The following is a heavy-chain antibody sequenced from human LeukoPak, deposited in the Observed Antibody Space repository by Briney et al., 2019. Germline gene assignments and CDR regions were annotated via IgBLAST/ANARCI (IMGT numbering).Heavy chain of an antibody. D-gene: IGHD3-10*01. CDR3: ATDRRGSNDY. Sequence: GGSLRLSCVASGFTFSSYWMTWVRQAPGKGLEWVANMRQDGNEKYYVDSVRGRFTISRDNAKNSVYLQMNSLRAEDTAVYYCATDRRGSNDYWGQRSLVTVSS. CDR1: GFTFSSYW. J-gene: IGHJ4*02. V-gene: IGHV3-7*01. CDR2: MRQDGNEK.